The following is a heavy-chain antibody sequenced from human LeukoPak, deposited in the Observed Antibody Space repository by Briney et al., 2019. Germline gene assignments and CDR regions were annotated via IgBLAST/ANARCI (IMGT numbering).Heavy chain of an antibody. CDR2: ITSDGSST. D-gene: IGHD5-12*01. V-gene: IGHV3-74*01. CDR3: ARDRGYTQDY. J-gene: IGHJ4*02. CDR1: GFTFSYYW. Sequence: PGGSLRLSCEASGFTFSYYWMHWVRQAPGKGLVWVSHITSDGSSTTYADSVKGRFTISRDNAKNTVYLQMNRLRAEDTAVYYCARDRGYTQDYWGQGTLVTVSS.